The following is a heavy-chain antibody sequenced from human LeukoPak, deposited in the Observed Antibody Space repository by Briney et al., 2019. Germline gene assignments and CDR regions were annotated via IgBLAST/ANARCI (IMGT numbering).Heavy chain of an antibody. J-gene: IGHJ4*02. CDR2: IYYSGTT. CDR3: ATGYTSMVIDY. V-gene: IGHV4-59*01. D-gene: IGHD5-18*01. Sequence: SETLSLTCTVSGASINTYYWSWIRQPPGKGLEWIGYIYYSGTTSYNPSLKTRVTISIDTSKNQFSLKLSSVAAADTAVYYCATGYTSMVIDYWGQGTLVTVSS. CDR1: GASINTYY.